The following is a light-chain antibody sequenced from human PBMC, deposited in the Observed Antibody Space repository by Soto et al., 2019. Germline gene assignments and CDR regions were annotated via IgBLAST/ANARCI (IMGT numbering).Light chain of an antibody. CDR3: SSYTSSSLYV. J-gene: IGLJ1*01. V-gene: IGLV2-14*03. CDR1: SSDVGGYDY. Sequence: QSVLTQPAPWSGSPGQSITISCTGTSSDVGGYDYVSWYQHHPGKAPKLMIYDVSNRPSGVSNRFSGSKSGNTASLTISGLQAEDEADYYCSSYTSSSLYVFGTGTKVTVL. CDR2: DVS.